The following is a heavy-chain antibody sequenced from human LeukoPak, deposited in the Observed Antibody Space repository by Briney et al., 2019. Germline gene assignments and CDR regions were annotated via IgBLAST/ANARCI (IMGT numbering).Heavy chain of an antibody. CDR1: GGSIRSYY. CDR3: ARTPYSNYVLDY. D-gene: IGHD4-11*01. CDR2: IYNSGST. V-gene: IGHV4-59*01. J-gene: IGHJ4*02. Sequence: SETLSLTCTVSGGSIRSYYWSWIRQPPGKGLEWIGYIYNSGSTNYNPSLKSRVTISVDTSKNQFSLKLSSVTAADTAVYYCARTPYSNYVLDYWGQGTLVTVSS.